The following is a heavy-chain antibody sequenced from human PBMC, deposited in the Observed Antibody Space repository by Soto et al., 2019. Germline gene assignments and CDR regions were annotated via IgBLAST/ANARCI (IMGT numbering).Heavy chain of an antibody. D-gene: IGHD4-17*01. CDR3: AKDRVTTVTTKTFDY. Sequence: EVQLLESGGGLVQPGGSLRLSCAPSGFTFSSYAMSWVRQAPGKGLEWVSALSASGTSTYYADSVKGRFTISRDNSKSTLDLQLNSLGAEDTAVYYCAKDRVTTVTTKTFDYWGQGTLVTVSS. V-gene: IGHV3-23*01. CDR2: LSASGTST. J-gene: IGHJ4*02. CDR1: GFTFSSYA.